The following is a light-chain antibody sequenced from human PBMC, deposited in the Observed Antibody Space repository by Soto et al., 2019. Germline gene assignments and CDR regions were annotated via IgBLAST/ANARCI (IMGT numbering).Light chain of an antibody. CDR3: QQCSNWPRT. CDR1: QSVGTY. CDR2: GAS. J-gene: IGKJ1*01. Sequence: EIVMTQSPATLSVSPGERAILSCRASQSVGTYLAWYQQRPGQAPRLVISGASSRATGIPDRFSGSGSGTDFTLTISSLEPEDCAVYYCQQCSNWPRTFGQGTKVDIK. V-gene: IGKV3-11*01.